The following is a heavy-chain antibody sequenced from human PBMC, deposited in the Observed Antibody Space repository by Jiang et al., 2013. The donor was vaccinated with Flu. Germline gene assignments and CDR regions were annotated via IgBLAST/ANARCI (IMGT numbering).Heavy chain of an antibody. CDR2: IYYSGIT. V-gene: IGHV4-59*08. Sequence: LLKPSETLSLICTVSGGAITNHYWSWIRQTPGKGLEWIGYIYYSGITNYNPSLRSRVTITGDTSKTQFSLKLNSVTAADTAVYYCARHGHYGGHIDYWGQGTLVTVSS. J-gene: IGHJ4*02. CDR3: ARHGHYGGHIDY. D-gene: IGHD4-23*01. CDR1: GGAITNHY.